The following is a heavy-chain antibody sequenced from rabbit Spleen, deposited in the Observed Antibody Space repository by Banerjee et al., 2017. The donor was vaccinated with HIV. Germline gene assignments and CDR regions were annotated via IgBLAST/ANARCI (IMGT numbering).Heavy chain of an antibody. Sequence: QEQLVESGGGLVRPEGSLKLSCTASGFSFSNKAVMCWVRQAPGKGLQWIACINAVTGKAVYATWAKGRFTISSHNAQNTLYLQLNSLTAADTATYFCARGSATMTMVITGFYFNLWGPGTLVTVS. D-gene: IGHD2-1*01. CDR3: ARGSATMTMVITGFYFNL. V-gene: IGHV1S45*01. CDR2: INAVTGKA. CDR1: GFSFSNKAV. J-gene: IGHJ4*01.